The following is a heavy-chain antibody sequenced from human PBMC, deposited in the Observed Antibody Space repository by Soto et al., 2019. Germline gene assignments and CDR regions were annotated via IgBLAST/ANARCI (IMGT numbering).Heavy chain of an antibody. D-gene: IGHD3-10*01. Sequence: QVQLVQSGAEVKKPGSSVKVSCKASGGTFSSYTISWVRQAPGQGLEWMGRIITILGIANYAQKFQGRVTITADKSTNTAYMALSSLRSEDTAVDYCARVYEGSRSYSRYPMDYWGQGTLVTVSS. V-gene: IGHV1-69*02. CDR3: ARVYEGSRSYSRYPMDY. CDR2: IITILGIA. J-gene: IGHJ4*02. CDR1: GGTFSSYT.